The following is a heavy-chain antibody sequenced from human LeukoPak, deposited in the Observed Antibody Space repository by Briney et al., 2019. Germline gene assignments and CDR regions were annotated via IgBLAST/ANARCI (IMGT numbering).Heavy chain of an antibody. CDR2: IYYSGST. V-gene: IGHV4-31*03. D-gene: IGHD2-2*01. Sequence: SETLSLTCTVSGGSISSGGYYWSWIRQHPGKGLEWIGYIYYSGSTYYNPSLKSRVTISVDTSKNQFSLKLSSVTAADTAVYYCARDGGYCSSTSCLNWFDPWGQGTLVTVSS. CDR3: ARDGGYCSSTSCLNWFDP. CDR1: GGSISSGGYY. J-gene: IGHJ5*02.